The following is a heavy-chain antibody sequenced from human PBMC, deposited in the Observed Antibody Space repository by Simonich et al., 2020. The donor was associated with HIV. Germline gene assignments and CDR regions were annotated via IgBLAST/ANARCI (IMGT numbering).Heavy chain of an antibody. D-gene: IGHD3-10*01. CDR3: AKDKGAYYGSGSPVY. V-gene: IGHV3-9*01. CDR2: ISGNSGSI. Sequence: EVQLVESGGGLVQPGRSLRLSCAASGFTFDDYAMHWVRQAPGKGLEWVSGISGNSGSIGYADSVKGRFTISRDNAKNSLYLQMNSLRAEDTALYYCAKDKGAYYGSGSPVYWGQGTLVIVSS. CDR1: GFTFDDYA. J-gene: IGHJ4*02.